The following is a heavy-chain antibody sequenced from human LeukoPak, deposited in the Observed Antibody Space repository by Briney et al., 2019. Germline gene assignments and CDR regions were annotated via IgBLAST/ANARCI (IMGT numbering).Heavy chain of an antibody. J-gene: IGHJ4*02. D-gene: IGHD5-12*01. V-gene: IGHV6-1*01. Sequence: SQTLSLTCAISGDSVSSSSAAWNWIRQSPSRGLEWLGRTYYRSKWYNDYAVSVKSRITINADTSKNQFSLQLNSVTPEDTAVYYCARVPIWGYEDQKVFDYWGQGTLVTVSS. CDR1: GDSVSSSSAA. CDR3: ARVPIWGYEDQKVFDY. CDR2: TYYRSKWYN.